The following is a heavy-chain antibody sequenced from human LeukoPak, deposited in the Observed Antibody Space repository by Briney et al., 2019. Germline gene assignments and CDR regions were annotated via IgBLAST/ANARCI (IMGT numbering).Heavy chain of an antibody. J-gene: IGHJ4*02. CDR2: ISYDGSNK. V-gene: IGHV3-30-3*01. CDR1: GFTFSSYA. D-gene: IGHD6-6*01. CDR3: AGDYSSSLAFDY. Sequence: GGSLRLSCAASGFTFSSYAMHWVRQAPGKGLEWVAVISYDGSNKYYADSVKGRFTIPRDNSKNTLYLQMNSLRAEDTAVYYCAGDYSSSLAFDYWGQGTLVTVSS.